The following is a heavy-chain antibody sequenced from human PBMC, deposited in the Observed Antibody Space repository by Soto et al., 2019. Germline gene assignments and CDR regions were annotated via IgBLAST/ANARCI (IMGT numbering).Heavy chain of an antibody. D-gene: IGHD1-26*01. J-gene: IGHJ6*03. CDR2: VNTKSANT. CDR1: GYAFNNYD. Sequence: QVQLVQSGAEVKEPGASVKVSCKASGYAFNNYDINWVRQAPGQGLEWMGWVNTKSANTGYARKLQSRVTTTMDTSITTAYMELTSLTSEDTAVYYCAREPVGKDYWDVWGMGTTVIVSS. CDR3: AREPVGKDYWDV. V-gene: IGHV1-8*01.